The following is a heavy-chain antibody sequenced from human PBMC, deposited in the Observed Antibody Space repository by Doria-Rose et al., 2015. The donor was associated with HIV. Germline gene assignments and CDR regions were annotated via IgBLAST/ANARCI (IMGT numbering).Heavy chain of an antibody. CDR3: ARIKSSRWYHKYYFDF. Sequence: QVTLKESGPVLVKPTETLTLTCTVSGVSLSSPGMGVSWIRQPPGKALEWLANIISYDDRSYKSSLKSRLTISRGTSKSQVVLTMTDMDPVDTATYYCARIKSSRWYHKYYFDFWGQGTLVIVSA. CDR2: IISYDDR. D-gene: IGHD6-13*01. J-gene: IGHJ4*02. CDR1: GVSLSSPGMG. V-gene: IGHV2-26*01.